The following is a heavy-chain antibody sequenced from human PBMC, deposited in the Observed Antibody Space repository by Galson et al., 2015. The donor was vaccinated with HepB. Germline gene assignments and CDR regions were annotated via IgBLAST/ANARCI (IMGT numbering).Heavy chain of an antibody. Sequence: SLRLSCAASGFMFDTYAMHWVRQAPGKGLEWVAIISYDESQKYYADSVKGRFTISRDNSKNTLFLHMKNPRLDDTAVYYCAREERRGASYYLDSWGQGTLVTVSA. J-gene: IGHJ4*02. CDR1: GFMFDTYA. CDR3: AREERRGASYYLDS. CDR2: ISYDESQK. D-gene: IGHD1-1*01. V-gene: IGHV3-30*14.